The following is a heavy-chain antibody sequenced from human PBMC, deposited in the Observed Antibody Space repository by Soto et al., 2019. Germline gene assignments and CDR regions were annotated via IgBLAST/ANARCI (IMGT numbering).Heavy chain of an antibody. CDR3: ARDIALDFDY. Sequence: PGGSLRLSCAASGFTFSSYEMNWVRQAPGKGLEWVSSISSSSSYIYYADSVKGRFTISRDNAKNSLYLQMNSLRAEDTAVYYCARDIALDFDYWGQGTLVTVSS. CDR2: ISSSSSYI. CDR1: GFTFSSYE. V-gene: IGHV3-21*01. D-gene: IGHD6-13*01. J-gene: IGHJ4*02.